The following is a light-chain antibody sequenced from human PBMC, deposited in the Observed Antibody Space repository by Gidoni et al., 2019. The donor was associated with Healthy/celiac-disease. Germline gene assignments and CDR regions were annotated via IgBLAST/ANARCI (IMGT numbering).Light chain of an antibody. CDR3: QQYNNWPPAT. V-gene: IGKV3-15*01. CDR1: QSVSSN. J-gene: IGKJ2*01. Sequence: EIVMPQSPATLSVSPGERATLSCRASQSVSSNLAWYQQKPGQAPRLLIYGASTRANGIPARFSGSGSGTEFTLTISSLQSEDFAVYYCQQYNNWPPATFGQGTKLEIK. CDR2: GAS.